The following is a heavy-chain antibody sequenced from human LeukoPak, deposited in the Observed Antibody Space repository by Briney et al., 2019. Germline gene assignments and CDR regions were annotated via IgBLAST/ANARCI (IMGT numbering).Heavy chain of an antibody. J-gene: IGHJ4*02. CDR1: GFTFSSYS. Sequence: GGSLRLSCAASGFTFSSYSMNWVRQAPGKGLEWVSFIRSSSSDIYYADSVKGRFTISRDNAKNSLYLKMDSLRAEDTAVYYCARVRSGSLDYWGQGTLVTVSS. V-gene: IGHV3-21*01. CDR3: ARVRSGSLDY. D-gene: IGHD1-26*01. CDR2: IRSSSSDI.